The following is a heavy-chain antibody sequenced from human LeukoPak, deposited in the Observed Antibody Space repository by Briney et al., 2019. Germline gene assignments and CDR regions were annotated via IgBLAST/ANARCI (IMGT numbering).Heavy chain of an antibody. CDR3: AREDFYDSGSNDY. V-gene: IGHV1-8*03. CDR2: MNPNSGNT. Sequence: GASVKVSCKASGYSFTNYDINWVRQATGQGLGWMGWMNPNSGNTAYPQKFQGRVTITRNTSTSTAYMELSSLRSEDTAVYYCAREDFYDSGSNDYWGQGTLVTASS. D-gene: IGHD3-22*01. CDR1: GYSFTNYD. J-gene: IGHJ4*02.